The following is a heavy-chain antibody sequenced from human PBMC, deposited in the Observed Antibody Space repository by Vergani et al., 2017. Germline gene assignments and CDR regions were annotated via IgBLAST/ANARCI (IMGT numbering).Heavy chain of an antibody. CDR3: ARDQDSSHWAVWGLYYYYYGMDV. CDR1: GFTFSSYW. D-gene: IGHD3-16*01. V-gene: IGHV3-7*04. Sequence: EVQLVESGGGLVQPGGSLRLSCAASGFTFSSYWMSWVRQAPGKGLEWVANIKQDGSEKYYVDSVKGRFTISRDNAKNSLYLQMNSLRAEDTAVYYCARDQDSSHWAVWGLYYYYYGMDVWGQGTTVTVSS. CDR2: IKQDGSEK. J-gene: IGHJ6*02.